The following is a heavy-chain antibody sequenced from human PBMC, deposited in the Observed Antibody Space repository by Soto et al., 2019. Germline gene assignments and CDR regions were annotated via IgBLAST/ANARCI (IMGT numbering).Heavy chain of an antibody. D-gene: IGHD2-15*01. V-gene: IGHV1-69*12. CDR2: IIPIFGTA. CDR3: AKESRYCSGGSCYFFPGNDY. CDR1: GGTFSSYA. J-gene: IGHJ4*02. Sequence: QVPLVQSGAEVKKPGSSVKVSCKASGGTFSSYAISWVRQAPGQGLEWMGGIIPIFGTANYAQKFQGRVTITADESTSTVYMELSSLRSEDTAVYYCAKESRYCSGGSCYFFPGNDYWGQGTLVTVSS.